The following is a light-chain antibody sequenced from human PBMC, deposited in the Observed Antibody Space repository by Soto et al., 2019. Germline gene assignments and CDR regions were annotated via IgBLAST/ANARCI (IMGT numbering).Light chain of an antibody. CDR3: AAWDDSLNGPV. Sequence: QPVLTQPPSASGTPGQRVTISCSGSSSNIGSNTVNWYQQLPGTAPKLLIYSNNQRPSGVPDRFSGSKSGTSAALAISGLQSEDEADYYCAAWDDSLNGPVFGNGTKLTVL. V-gene: IGLV1-44*01. CDR1: SSNIGSNT. CDR2: SNN. J-gene: IGLJ1*01.